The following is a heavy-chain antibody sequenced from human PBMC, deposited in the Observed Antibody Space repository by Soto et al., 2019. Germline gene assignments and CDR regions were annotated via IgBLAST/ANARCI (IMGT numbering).Heavy chain of an antibody. CDR3: ARDYGEIDAFDS. D-gene: IGHD4-17*01. J-gene: IGHJ3*02. Sequence: QVQLVQSGAEVKKPGSSVKVSCKTSGGPFNNHAINWVRQAPGQGLEWVGLVIPTLATADYAQKFQGRVTMTADEVTNTAYMELSSLRSDDTGVYYCARDYGEIDAFDSWGQGTLVTVSS. CDR1: GGPFNNHA. CDR2: VIPTLATA. V-gene: IGHV1-69*01.